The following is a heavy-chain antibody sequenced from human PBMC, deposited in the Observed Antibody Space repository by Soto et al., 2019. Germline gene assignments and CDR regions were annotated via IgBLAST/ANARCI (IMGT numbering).Heavy chain of an antibody. CDR1: GGSISSSSYY. V-gene: IGHV4-39*01. Sequence: SETLSLTCTVSGGSISSSSYYWGWIRQPPGKGLEWIGSIYYSGSTYYNPSLKSRVTISVDTSKNQFSLKLSSVTAADTAVYYCARHLYGGNLNFDYWGQGTLIT. CDR3: ARHLYGGNLNFDY. D-gene: IGHD4-17*01. J-gene: IGHJ4*02. CDR2: IYYSGST.